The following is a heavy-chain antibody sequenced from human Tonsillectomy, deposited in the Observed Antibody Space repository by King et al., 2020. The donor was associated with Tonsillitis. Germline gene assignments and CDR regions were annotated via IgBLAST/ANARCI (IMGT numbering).Heavy chain of an antibody. J-gene: IGHJ1*01. V-gene: IGHV3-21*01. CDR2: ISSSSSYI. CDR3: ARGGSSWYEHRTEYFQH. Sequence: VQLVESGGGLVKPGGSRRLSCAASGFTFSSYSMNWVRQAPGKGLEWVSFISSSSSYIYYADSVKGRFTISRDNAKNSLYLQMNSLRAEDTAVYFCARGGSSWYEHRTEYFQHGGQGTLVTVSS. CDR1: GFTFSSYS. D-gene: IGHD6-13*01.